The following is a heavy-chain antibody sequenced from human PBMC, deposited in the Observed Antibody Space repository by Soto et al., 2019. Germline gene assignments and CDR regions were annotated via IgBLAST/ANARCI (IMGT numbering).Heavy chain of an antibody. Sequence: QVQLVQSGAEVKEPGDSVRVSCEASGYTFTAYYIHWVRQAPGQGLEWMGWINPKFRDTSYAQDFQGRLTLTRDMSISTVYMDLSRLTSDDPAIYYCARNMDYYYGPGSGNGHGVWGQGTTVNVFS. CDR3: ARNMDYYYGPGSGNGHGV. D-gene: IGHD3-10*01. J-gene: IGHJ6*02. V-gene: IGHV1-2*02. CDR2: INPKFRDT. CDR1: GYTFTAYY.